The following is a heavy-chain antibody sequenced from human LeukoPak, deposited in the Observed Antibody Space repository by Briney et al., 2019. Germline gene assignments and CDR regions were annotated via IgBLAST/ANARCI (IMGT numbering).Heavy chain of an antibody. CDR3: ARESGIAVAGTPTHFDY. V-gene: IGHV1-2*02. Sequence: ASVKVSCKASGGTFSSYTISWVRQAPGQGLEWMGWINPNSGGTNYAQKFQGRVTMTRDTSISTAYMELSRLRSDDTAVYYCARESGIAVAGTPTHFDYWGQGTLVTVSS. CDR1: GGTFSSYT. CDR2: INPNSGGT. J-gene: IGHJ4*02. D-gene: IGHD6-19*01.